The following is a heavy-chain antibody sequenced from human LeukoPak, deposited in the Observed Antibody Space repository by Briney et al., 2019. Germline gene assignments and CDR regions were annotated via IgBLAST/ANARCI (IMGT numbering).Heavy chain of an antibody. Sequence: PGGSLRLSCAASGFTFSSYGIHWVRQAPGKGLEWVTFIRYDGSNKYYADSVKGRFTISRDNSKNTLYLQMNSLRAEDTAVYYCASRGMYHYGSGSYSGGRPLDYWGQGTLVTVSS. V-gene: IGHV3-30*02. J-gene: IGHJ4*02. CDR2: IRYDGSNK. CDR1: GFTFSSYG. D-gene: IGHD3-10*01. CDR3: ASRGMYHYGSGSYSGGRPLDY.